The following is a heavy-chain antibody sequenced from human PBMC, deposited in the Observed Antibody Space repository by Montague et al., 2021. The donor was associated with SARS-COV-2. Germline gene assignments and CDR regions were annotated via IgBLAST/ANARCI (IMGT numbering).Heavy chain of an antibody. V-gene: IGHV4-4*07. CDR2: IYSSGNT. Sequence: SETLSLTCTVSGGSINYYYWHWLRQSAGKGLEWIGRIYSSGNTNSNPSLESRVIMSVDPSQNQFSLKLNSVTAADTAVYHCARGDHPTTASWYFFDSWGQGALVTVSS. J-gene: IGHJ4*02. CDR3: ARGDHPTTASWYFFDS. D-gene: IGHD6-13*01. CDR1: GGSINYYY.